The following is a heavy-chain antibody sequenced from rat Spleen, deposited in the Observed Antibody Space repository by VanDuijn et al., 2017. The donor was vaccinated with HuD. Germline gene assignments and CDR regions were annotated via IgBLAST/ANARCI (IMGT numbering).Heavy chain of an antibody. CDR1: GFTFRNFD. J-gene: IGHJ3*01. V-gene: IGHV5-25*01. CDR3: TRHDYPGVTTNWFAH. D-gene: IGHD1-4*01. Sequence: EVQLVESGGGLVQPGRSLKLSCEASGFTFRNFDLAWVRQAPTKGLEWVASISPSGVTYYRDSVRGRFTISSDNTKTTLYLQMDSLRSEDTATYYCTRHDYPGVTTNWFAHWGQGTLVTVSS. CDR2: ISPSGVT.